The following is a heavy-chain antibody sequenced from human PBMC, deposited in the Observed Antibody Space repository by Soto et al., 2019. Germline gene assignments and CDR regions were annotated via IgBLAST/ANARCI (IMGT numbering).Heavy chain of an antibody. J-gene: IGHJ4*01. CDR2: MNPNSHNK. D-gene: IGHD3-16*02. Sequence: ASVKVSCKASGYSFTSNIINWVRQATGQGLEWMGWMNPNSHNKGYAQKFQGRLNMTRSTSTNTAYMELNSLTSEDTAFYFCARGRIFGDRYYEPLGWLSYWG. V-gene: IGHV1-8*01. CDR3: ARGRIFGDRYYEPLGWLSY. CDR1: GYSFTSNI.